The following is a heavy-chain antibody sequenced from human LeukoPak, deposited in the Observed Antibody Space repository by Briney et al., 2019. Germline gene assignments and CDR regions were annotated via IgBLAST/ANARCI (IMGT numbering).Heavy chain of an antibody. Sequence: ASVKLSCTASVYTFTSYDINRMRQATGQGLEWMGWMNPNRGNTGYAQKIKARVTMIRYTSISTAYMELSSLRSEDTAVYYCARRDVAGTFDYWGQGTLVTVSS. D-gene: IGHD6-19*01. CDR3: ARRDVAGTFDY. V-gene: IGHV1-8*01. J-gene: IGHJ4*02. CDR2: MNPNRGNT. CDR1: VYTFTSYD.